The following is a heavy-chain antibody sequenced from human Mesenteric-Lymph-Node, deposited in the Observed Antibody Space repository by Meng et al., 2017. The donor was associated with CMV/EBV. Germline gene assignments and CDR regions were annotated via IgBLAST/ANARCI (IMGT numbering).Heavy chain of an antibody. Sequence: GGSLRLSCAASGFTFSTYGMNWVRQAPGKGLEWVSYISYSSAIIYYTDSVKGRFTISRDNAKNSLYLQMNSLRAEDTAVYYCARDWKGLNDYWGQGTLVTVSS. CDR3: ARDWKGLNDY. D-gene: IGHD1-1*01. J-gene: IGHJ4*02. V-gene: IGHV3-48*04. CDR1: GFTFSTYG. CDR2: ISYSSAII.